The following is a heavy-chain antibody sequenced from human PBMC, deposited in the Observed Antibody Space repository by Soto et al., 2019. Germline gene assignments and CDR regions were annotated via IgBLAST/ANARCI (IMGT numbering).Heavy chain of an antibody. J-gene: IGHJ4*02. CDR2: IIPIFGTA. V-gene: IGHV1-69*06. CDR3: AREGSLNIAVVGKYYDY. D-gene: IGHD6-19*01. CDR1: GGTFSSYA. Sequence: SVKVSCKASGGTFSSYAISWVRQAPGQGLEWMGGIIPIFGTANYAQKFQGRVTITADKSTSTAYMELSSLRSEDTAVYYCAREGSLNIAVVGKYYDYWGQGTLVTVSS.